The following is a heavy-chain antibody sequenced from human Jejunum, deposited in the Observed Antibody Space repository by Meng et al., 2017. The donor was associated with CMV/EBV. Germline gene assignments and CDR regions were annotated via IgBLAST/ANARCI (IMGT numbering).Heavy chain of an antibody. Sequence: HVQLQRWGAGLLKPSEALSLPCSVLGGSVRNYYWSVIRQSPGKGLEWIGESHPSGSTYYNPSLNSRVTMSVDTSKNQFSLNLRSVTAADTAVYYCSRGADAYKSGRSWGQGTLVTVSS. CDR1: GGSVRNYY. D-gene: IGHD5-24*01. J-gene: IGHJ5*02. CDR3: SRGADAYKSGRS. CDR2: SHPSGST. V-gene: IGHV4-34*01.